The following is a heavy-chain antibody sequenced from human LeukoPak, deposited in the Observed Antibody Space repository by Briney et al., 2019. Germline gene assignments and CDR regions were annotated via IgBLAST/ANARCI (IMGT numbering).Heavy chain of an antibody. CDR3: ARDGGLTIVRGVVDL. CDR2: IFHTGHT. CDR1: GGSVSSRNW. D-gene: IGHD3-10*01. Sequence: SETLSLTCTVSGGSVSSRNWWTWIRQTPGEGLEWIGAIFHTGHTNYNPSLKSRVTISVDKSSNHFSLNLNSVTAADTAVYYCARDGGLTIVRGVVDLWGQGTLVTVSS. V-gene: IGHV4-4*02. J-gene: IGHJ5*02.